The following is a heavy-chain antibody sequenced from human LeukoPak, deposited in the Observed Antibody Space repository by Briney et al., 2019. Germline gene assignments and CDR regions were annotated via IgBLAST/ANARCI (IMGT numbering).Heavy chain of an antibody. CDR1: GFTFSDYY. D-gene: IGHD6-13*01. CDR2: ISSSSSYT. V-gene: IGHV3-11*06. J-gene: IGHJ5*02. CDR3: ARDHRPYSSSPRWFDP. Sequence: GGFLRLSCAASGFTFSDYYMSWIRQAPGKGLEWVSYISSSSSYTNYADSVKGRLTISRDNAKNSLYLQMNSLRAEDTAVYYCARDHRPYSSSPRWFDPWGQGTLVTVSS.